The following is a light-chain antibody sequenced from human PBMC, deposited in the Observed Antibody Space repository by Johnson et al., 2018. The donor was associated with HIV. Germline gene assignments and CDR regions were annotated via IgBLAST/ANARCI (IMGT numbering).Light chain of an antibody. CDR3: GTLDSSLSIYV. CDR1: SSNIGINS. J-gene: IGLJ1*01. V-gene: IGLV1-51*02. Sequence: QSVLTQPPSVSAAPGQKVTISCSGSSSNIGINSVSWYQQLPGTAPKLLIYENNKRPSGIPDRFPGSKSRTSATLGITGLQSGDEADYYCGTLDSSLSIYVFGIGTKVTVL. CDR2: ENN.